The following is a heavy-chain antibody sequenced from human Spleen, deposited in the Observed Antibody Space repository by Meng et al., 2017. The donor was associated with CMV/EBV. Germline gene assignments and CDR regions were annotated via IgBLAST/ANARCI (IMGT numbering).Heavy chain of an antibody. D-gene: IGHD3-3*01. V-gene: IGHV1-18*01. Sequence: YTFTDYGINWVRQAPGRGLEWQGWINNYNGNTVYVKELQGRVTMTTDTATSKVYMELGSLTSADTAVDYCARAESFSLFGVPNPPAYWGQGTLVTVSS. CDR2: INNYNGNT. CDR3: ARAESFSLFGVPNPPAY. J-gene: IGHJ1*01. CDR1: YTFTDYG.